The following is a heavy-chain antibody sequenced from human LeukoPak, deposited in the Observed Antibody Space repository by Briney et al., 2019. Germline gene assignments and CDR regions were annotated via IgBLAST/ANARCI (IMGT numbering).Heavy chain of an antibody. CDR3: AKSMIVVSFDY. V-gene: IGHV3-30*02. CDR1: AFTFSSYG. J-gene: IGHJ4*02. CDR2: IRYDGSNT. D-gene: IGHD3-22*01. Sequence: GGSLRLSCAASAFTFSSYGMNWLRQAPGKGLEWVAFIRYDGSNTYYADSVKGRFTISRDNSKNTLYLQMNSLRAEDTAVYYCAKSMIVVSFDYWGQGTLVTVSS.